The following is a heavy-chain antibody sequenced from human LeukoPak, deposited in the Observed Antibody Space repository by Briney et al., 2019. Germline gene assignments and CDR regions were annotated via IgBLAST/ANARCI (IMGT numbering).Heavy chain of an antibody. CDR1: GYTFSDYY. D-gene: IGHD3-10*01. Sequence: GASVKVSCKASGYTFSDYYITWVRQASGQGLEWMGWISANNGNTNYAQKFLGRVTMTTDTSTSTAYMELGSLRSDDTATYYCARGGITMVRGLTYNWFDPWGQGTLVTVSS. V-gene: IGHV1-18*01. CDR2: ISANNGNT. CDR3: ARGGITMVRGLTYNWFDP. J-gene: IGHJ5*02.